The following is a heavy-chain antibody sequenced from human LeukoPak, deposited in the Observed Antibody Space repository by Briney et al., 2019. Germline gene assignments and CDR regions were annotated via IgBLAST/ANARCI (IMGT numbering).Heavy chain of an antibody. CDR3: ARVRSSYSSMGVGAIFDY. CDR2: INHSGST. J-gene: IGHJ4*02. V-gene: IGHV4-34*01. Sequence: PSETLSLTCAVYGGSFSGYYWSWIRQPPGKGLEWIGEINHSGSTNYNPSLKSRVTISVDTSKNQFSLKLSSVTAADTAVYYCARVRSSYSSMGVGAIFDYWGQGTLVTVSS. CDR1: GGSFSGYY. D-gene: IGHD1-26*01.